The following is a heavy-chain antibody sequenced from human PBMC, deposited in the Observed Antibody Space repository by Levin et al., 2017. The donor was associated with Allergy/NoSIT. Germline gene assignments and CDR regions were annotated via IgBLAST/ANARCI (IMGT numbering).Heavy chain of an antibody. CDR2: ISYDGNRK. D-gene: IGHD2-2*01. J-gene: IGHJ4*02. V-gene: IGHV3-30*03. CDR3: APYCTRTSCPGD. Sequence: AGGSLRLSCAVSGFSLRTYGMHWVRQAPGKGLEWLAVISYDGNRKYYADSVKGRFTISRDDSKNTLFLQMDSLKPEDTAVYYCAPYCTRTSCPGDWGQGTLVIVS. CDR1: GFSLRTYG.